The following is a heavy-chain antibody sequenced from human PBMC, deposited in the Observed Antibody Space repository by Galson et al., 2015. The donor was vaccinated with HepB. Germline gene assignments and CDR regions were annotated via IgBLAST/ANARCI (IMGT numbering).Heavy chain of an antibody. Sequence: SGAEVKAPGESLKISCKGSGYSFTNYWIGWVRQMPGKGLEWMGIIYPGDSDTRYSLSFQGQVIISADKSISTAYLQWSSLKASDSAIYYCARRVISTEYFDYWGQGTLVTVSS. J-gene: IGHJ4*02. D-gene: IGHD2-2*01. CDR1: GYSFTNYW. CDR3: ARRVISTEYFDY. V-gene: IGHV5-51*01. CDR2: IYPGDSDT.